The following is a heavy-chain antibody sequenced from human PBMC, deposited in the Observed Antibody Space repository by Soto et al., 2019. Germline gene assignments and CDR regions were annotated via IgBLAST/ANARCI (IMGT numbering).Heavy chain of an antibody. CDR3: MRPAPRGRHYFYFGMDV. Sequence: ESGGGLVPPGGSLRLSCAASGFTFSSYAMSWVRQAPGKGLEWVSGISSSGGSTYYADSVKGRFTISRDNSKNTLFLRMNRPRVEDTAVYYCMRPAPRGRHYFYFGMDVWGQGTTVTVSS. D-gene: IGHD3-10*01. CDR1: GFTFSSYA. V-gene: IGHV3-23*01. CDR2: ISSSGGST. J-gene: IGHJ6*02.